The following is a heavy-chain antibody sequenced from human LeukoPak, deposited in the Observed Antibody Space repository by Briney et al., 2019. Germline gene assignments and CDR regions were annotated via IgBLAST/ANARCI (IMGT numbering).Heavy chain of an antibody. Sequence: GGSLRLSCAASGFTFSSYGMHWVRQAPGKGLEWVAVISYDGNNKYYADSVKGRFTISRDNSKNTLYLQMNSLRAEDTAVYYCAKDRDWVVSSYFDYWGQGTLVTVSS. J-gene: IGHJ4*02. CDR1: GFTFSSYG. V-gene: IGHV3-30*18. D-gene: IGHD2-15*01. CDR2: ISYDGNNK. CDR3: AKDRDWVVSSYFDY.